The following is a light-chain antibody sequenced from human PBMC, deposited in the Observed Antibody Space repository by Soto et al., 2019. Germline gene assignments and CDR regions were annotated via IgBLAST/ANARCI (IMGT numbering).Light chain of an antibody. CDR3: QQYGSSPVYT. Sequence: EIVLTQSPGTLSLSPGERATLSCRASQSVSSSYLAWYQQKPGKAPRLLIYGASSRATGIPDRFSGSGSVTDFTLTISRLEPEDFAVYYCQQYGSSPVYTFCQGTKLEIK. J-gene: IGKJ2*01. CDR1: QSVSSSY. V-gene: IGKV3-20*01. CDR2: GAS.